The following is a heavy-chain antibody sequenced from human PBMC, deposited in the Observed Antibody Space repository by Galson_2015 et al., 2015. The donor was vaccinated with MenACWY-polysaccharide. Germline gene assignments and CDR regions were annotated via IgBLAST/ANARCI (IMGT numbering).Heavy chain of an antibody. D-gene: IGHD5-18*01. CDR2: IIPILDRT. CDR1: GGTFTTYS. CDR3: ARVTDQGGTNYGYSVLGQ. J-gene: IGHJ4*02. Sequence: SVKVSCKASGGTFTTYSFVWVRQAPGQGLEWMGRIIPILDRTNYAQTFQGRVTISADTSTSTVYMELSGLRSDDTAVYYCARVTDQGGTNYGYSVLGQWGQGTLVAVSS. V-gene: IGHV1-69*04.